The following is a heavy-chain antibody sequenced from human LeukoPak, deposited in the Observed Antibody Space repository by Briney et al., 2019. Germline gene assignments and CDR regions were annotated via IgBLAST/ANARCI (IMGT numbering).Heavy chain of an antibody. CDR1: GGSFSGYY. J-gene: IGHJ4*02. CDR3: ARGQGTVTTH. CDR2: INHSGNA. V-gene: IGHV4-34*01. D-gene: IGHD4-17*01. Sequence: RSSETLSLTCAVSGGSFSGYYWTWIRQPPAKGLEWIGEINHSGNANYNPSLKSRVTISLDMSENHFSLKLTSVTAADTAVYYCARGQGTVTTHWGQGTLVTVSS.